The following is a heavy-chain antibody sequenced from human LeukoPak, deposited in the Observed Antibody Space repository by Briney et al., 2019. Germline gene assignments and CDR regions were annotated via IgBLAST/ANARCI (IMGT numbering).Heavy chain of an antibody. CDR3: ARDKHYYGSGSYGNSWFDP. D-gene: IGHD3-10*01. V-gene: IGHV3-7*03. Sequence: GRCLRLSCAASAFTLTNYCIGWVRHAPGKGLGWVANIKQIGSEKYYVGSVKGRFTLSRDNAKNSLSLQMNSLRAADTAVYYCARDKHYYGSGSYGNSWFDPWGQGTLVTVSS. CDR2: IKQIGSEK. CDR1: AFTLTNYC. J-gene: IGHJ5*02.